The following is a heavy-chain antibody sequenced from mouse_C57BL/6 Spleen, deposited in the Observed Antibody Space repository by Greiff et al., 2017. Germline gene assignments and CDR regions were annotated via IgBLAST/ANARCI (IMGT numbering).Heavy chain of an antibody. J-gene: IGHJ4*01. V-gene: IGHV7-3*01. CDR3: ARDTVVGAMDY. D-gene: IGHD1-1*01. CDR2: IRNKANGYTT. Sequence: EVQLQESGGGLVQPGGSLSLSCAASGFTFTDYYMSWVRQPPGKALEWLGFIRNKANGYTTEYSASVKGRFTISRDNSQSILYLQMNALRAEDSATYYCARDTVVGAMDYWGQGTSVTVSS. CDR1: GFTFTDYY.